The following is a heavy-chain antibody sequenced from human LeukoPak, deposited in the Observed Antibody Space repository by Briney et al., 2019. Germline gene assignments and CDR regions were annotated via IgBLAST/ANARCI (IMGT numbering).Heavy chain of an antibody. J-gene: IGHJ4*02. Sequence: GGSLRLSCAASGFTFSSYGMHWVRQAPGKGLEWVAFIRYDGSNKYYADSVKGRFTISRDNSKDTLYLQMNSLRAEDTAVYYCAKDLTGFYSSGYVFGYWGQGTLVTVFS. CDR1: GFTFSSYG. D-gene: IGHD3-22*01. CDR3: AKDLTGFYSSGYVFGY. V-gene: IGHV3-30*02. CDR2: IRYDGSNK.